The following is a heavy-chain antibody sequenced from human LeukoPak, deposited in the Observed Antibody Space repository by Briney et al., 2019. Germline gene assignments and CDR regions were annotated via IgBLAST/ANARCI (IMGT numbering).Heavy chain of an antibody. CDR1: GYSFTSYW. V-gene: IGHV5-51*01. D-gene: IGHD5-12*01. J-gene: IGHJ4*02. CDR3: ARPQSGYDWYYFDY. Sequence: PGESLKISCKGSGYSFTSYWIGWVRQMPGKGLEWMGIIYPGDSHTRYSPSFQGQVTISADKSINTAYLQWSSLKASDTAIYYCARPQSGYDWYYFDYWGQGTLVTVSS. CDR2: IYPGDSHT.